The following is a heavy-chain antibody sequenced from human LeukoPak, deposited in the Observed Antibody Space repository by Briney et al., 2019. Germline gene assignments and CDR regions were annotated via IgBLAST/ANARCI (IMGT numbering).Heavy chain of an antibody. Sequence: GGSLRLSCAASGFTFNKYALHWVRQAPGKGLDWMALISYDGINQYYADSVRGRFTISRDDAKDTLYLQMNSLRAEDTAVYYCATAVAGRAEYYHGMDVWGQGTTVTVSS. D-gene: IGHD6-19*01. CDR2: ISYDGINQ. CDR1: GFTFNKYA. V-gene: IGHV3-30*07. CDR3: ATAVAGRAEYYHGMDV. J-gene: IGHJ6*02.